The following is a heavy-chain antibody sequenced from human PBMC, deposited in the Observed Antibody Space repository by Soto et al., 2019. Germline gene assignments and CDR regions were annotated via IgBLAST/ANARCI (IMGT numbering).Heavy chain of an antibody. D-gene: IGHD5-18*01. Sequence: SCAASGFTFSSYAMSWVRQAPGKGLEWVSAISGSGGSTYYADSVKGRFTISRDNSKNTLYLQMNSLRAEDTAVYYCAKSPENSHDTAMVPLGYWGQGTLVTVSS. CDR1: GFTFSSYA. CDR3: AKSPENSHDTAMVPLGY. J-gene: IGHJ4*02. V-gene: IGHV3-23*01. CDR2: ISGSGGST.